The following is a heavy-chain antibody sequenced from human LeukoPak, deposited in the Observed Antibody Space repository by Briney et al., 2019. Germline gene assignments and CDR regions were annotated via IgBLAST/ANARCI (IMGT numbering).Heavy chain of an antibody. Sequence: GGSLRLSCTASGFTFGDHSVSWFRQAPGKGLEWVGFIRSKAYGGTAEYAASVKGRFTISRDDSKSVAYLQMDSLKTEDTAVYCCTREIRYFDWFQADYWGQGTLVTVSS. D-gene: IGHD3-9*01. J-gene: IGHJ4*02. CDR1: GFTFGDHS. CDR2: IRSKAYGGTA. V-gene: IGHV3-49*03. CDR3: TREIRYFDWFQADY.